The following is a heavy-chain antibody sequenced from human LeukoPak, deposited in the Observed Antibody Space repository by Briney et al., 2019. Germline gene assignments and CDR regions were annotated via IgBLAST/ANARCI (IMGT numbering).Heavy chain of an antibody. CDR3: AKNRNTYAYIPIRYYFDY. D-gene: IGHD3-16*01. J-gene: IGHJ4*02. Sequence: PGRSLRLSCAASGFTFNSYGMHWVRQAPGKGLEWVAVISYDGSNEYFADSVKGRFTISRDNSKNTLFLQMNSLTAEHTAMYYCAKNRNTYAYIPIRYYFDYWGQGTLVTVSS. CDR2: ISYDGSNE. CDR1: GFTFNSYG. V-gene: IGHV3-30*18.